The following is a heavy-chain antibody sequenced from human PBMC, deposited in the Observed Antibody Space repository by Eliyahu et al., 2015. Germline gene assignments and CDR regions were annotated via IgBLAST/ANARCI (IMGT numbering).Heavy chain of an antibody. Sequence: QVQLVQSGAEVKKPGSXVKVSCKASGGXFSTYVXSWVRQAPGQGLEWMGGITPIFGTANYAQKFRGRVTITADESTSTAYMELSSLRSEDTAVYYCARPSADNSGISKPYDYWGQGTLVTVSS. D-gene: IGHD6-19*01. CDR1: GGXFSTYV. CDR2: ITPIFGTA. J-gene: IGHJ4*02. CDR3: ARPSADNSGISKPYDY. V-gene: IGHV1-69*01.